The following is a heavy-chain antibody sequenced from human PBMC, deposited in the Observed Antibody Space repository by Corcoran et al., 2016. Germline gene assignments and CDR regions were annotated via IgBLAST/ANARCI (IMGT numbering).Heavy chain of an antibody. V-gene: IGHV3-30*18. J-gene: IGHJ4*02. CDR1: GFTFSSYG. Sequence: QVQLVESGGGVVQPGRSLRLSCAASGFTFSSYGMHWVRQAPGKGLEWVAVISYDGSNKYYADSVKGRFTISRDNSKNTLYLQMNSLRAEDTDVDYCANMGCSSTSCHGDYWGQGTLVTVSS. CDR3: ANMGCSSTSCHGDY. D-gene: IGHD2-2*01. CDR2: ISYDGSNK.